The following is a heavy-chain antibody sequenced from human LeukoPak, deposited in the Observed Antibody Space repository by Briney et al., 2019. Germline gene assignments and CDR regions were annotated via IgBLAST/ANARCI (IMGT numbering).Heavy chain of an antibody. J-gene: IGHJ4*02. D-gene: IGHD6-19*01. CDR1: GFTFNNYA. Sequence: GGSLTLSCAASGFTFNNYAMNWVRQAPGKGLEWVSYISSSSTTIYYADSVKGRFTISRDNARNSLYLQMNSLRAEDTAVYYCAKGNWAVAGAFDYWGQGTLVTVSS. CDR3: AKGNWAVAGAFDY. CDR2: ISSSSTTI. V-gene: IGHV3-48*04.